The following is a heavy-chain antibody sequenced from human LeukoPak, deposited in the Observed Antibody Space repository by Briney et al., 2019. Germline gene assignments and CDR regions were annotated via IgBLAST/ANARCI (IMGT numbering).Heavy chain of an antibody. Sequence: ASVKVSCKASGNTFTGYYIHRVRQAPGQGLEWMGWINPNSGGTNYAQEFQDRVTMTRDTSISTAYMELRLRSDDTAVYYCARSRNSHDYGDYYFDCWGQGTLVTVSS. CDR2: INPNSGGT. V-gene: IGHV1-2*02. CDR1: GNTFTGYY. CDR3: ARSRNSHDYGDYYFDC. J-gene: IGHJ4*02. D-gene: IGHD4-17*01.